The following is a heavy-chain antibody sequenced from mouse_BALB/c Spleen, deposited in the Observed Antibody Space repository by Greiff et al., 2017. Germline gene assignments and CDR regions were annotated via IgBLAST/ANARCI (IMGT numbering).Heavy chain of an antibody. CDR1: GFSLTGYG. Sequence: QVQLKESGPGLVAPSQSLCITCTVSGFSLTGYGVNWVRQPPGKGLEWLGMIWGDGSTDYNSALKSRLSISKDNSKSQVFLKMNSLQTDDTARYYCATHKLGRSYYFDYWGQGTTLTVSS. J-gene: IGHJ2*01. V-gene: IGHV2-6-7*01. CDR3: ATHKLGRSYYFDY. D-gene: IGHD4-1*01. CDR2: IWGDGST.